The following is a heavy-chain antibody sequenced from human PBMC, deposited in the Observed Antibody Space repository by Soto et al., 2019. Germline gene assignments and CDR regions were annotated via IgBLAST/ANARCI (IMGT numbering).Heavy chain of an antibody. V-gene: IGHV4-31*03. CDR3: AIYDSSGSRGFQH. CDR1: GGSISSGGYY. D-gene: IGHD3-22*01. J-gene: IGHJ1*01. Sequence: QVQLQESGPGLVKPSQTLSLTCTVSGGSISSGGYYWSWIRQHPGKGLEWIGYIYYSGSTYYNPSRKNRVTISVDTSKNQFSLKLSSVTAADTAVYYCAIYDSSGSRGFQHWGQGTLVTVSS. CDR2: IYYSGST.